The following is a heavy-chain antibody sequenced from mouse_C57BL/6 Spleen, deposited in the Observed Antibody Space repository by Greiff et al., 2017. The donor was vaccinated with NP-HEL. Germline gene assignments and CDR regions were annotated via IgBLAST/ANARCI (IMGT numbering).Heavy chain of an antibody. Sequence: EVMLVESGGDLVKPGGSLKLSCAASGFTFSSYGMSWVRQTPDKRLEWVATISSGGSYTYYPDSVKGRFTISRDNAKNTLYLQMSSLKSEDTAMYYCARNYGSSPFDYWGQGTTLTVSS. V-gene: IGHV5-6*01. D-gene: IGHD1-1*01. J-gene: IGHJ2*01. CDR3: ARNYGSSPFDY. CDR2: ISSGGSYT. CDR1: GFTFSSYG.